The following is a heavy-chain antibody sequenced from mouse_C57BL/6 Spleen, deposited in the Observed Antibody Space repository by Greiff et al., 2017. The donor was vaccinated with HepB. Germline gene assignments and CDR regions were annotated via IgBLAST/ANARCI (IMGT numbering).Heavy chain of an antibody. Sequence: VQRVESGAELVKPGASVKISCKASGYAFSSYWMNWVKQRPGKGLEWIGQIYPGDGDTNYNGKFKGKATLTADKSSSTAYMQLSSLTSEDSAVYFCASLTVVATDYFDYWGQGTTLTVSS. D-gene: IGHD1-1*01. V-gene: IGHV1-80*01. J-gene: IGHJ2*01. CDR1: GYAFSSYW. CDR3: ASLTVVATDYFDY. CDR2: IYPGDGDT.